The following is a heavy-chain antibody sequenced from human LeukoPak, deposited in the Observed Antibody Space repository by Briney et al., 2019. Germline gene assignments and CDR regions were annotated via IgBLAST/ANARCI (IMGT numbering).Heavy chain of an antibody. Sequence: SQTLSLTCTVSGGSISSGDYYWSWIRQPPGKGLEWIGYIYYSGSTYYNPSLKSRVTISVDTSKNQFSLKLSSVTAADTAVYYCARDPTTGVLRYFDSYGMDVWGQGTTVTVSS. CDR1: GGSISSGDYY. CDR2: IYYSGST. CDR3: ARDPTTGVLRYFDSYGMDV. V-gene: IGHV4-30-4*01. J-gene: IGHJ6*02. D-gene: IGHD3-9*01.